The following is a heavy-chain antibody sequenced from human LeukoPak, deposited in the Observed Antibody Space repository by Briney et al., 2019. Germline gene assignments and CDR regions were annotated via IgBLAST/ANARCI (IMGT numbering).Heavy chain of an antibody. Sequence: GGSLRLSCAASGFTFNNYAMNWVRQAPGKGLEWVSLISGFGGTTYYADSVKGRFTTSRDQSNNTLFLQMNSLRADDTALYYCAKSSGYSDYAWFDPWGQGTLVTVSS. CDR1: GFTFNNYA. V-gene: IGHV3-23*01. D-gene: IGHD5-12*01. J-gene: IGHJ5*02. CDR3: AKSSGYSDYAWFDP. CDR2: ISGFGGTT.